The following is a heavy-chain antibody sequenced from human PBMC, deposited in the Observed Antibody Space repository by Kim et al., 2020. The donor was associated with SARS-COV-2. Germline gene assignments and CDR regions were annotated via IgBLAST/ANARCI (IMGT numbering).Heavy chain of an antibody. Sequence: GRTSDAQKFQGRVTMTRDTSTSTVYMELSSLRSEDTAVYYCARMGPGLDYWGQGTLVTVSS. D-gene: IGHD2-8*02. V-gene: IGHV1-46*01. CDR3: ARMGPGLDY. CDR2: GRT. J-gene: IGHJ4*02.